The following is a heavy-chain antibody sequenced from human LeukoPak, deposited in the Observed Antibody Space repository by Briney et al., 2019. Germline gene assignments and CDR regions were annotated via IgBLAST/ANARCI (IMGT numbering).Heavy chain of an antibody. CDR3: ASYSYYMDV. J-gene: IGHJ6*03. Sequence: PSETLSLTCSVSGGSISSNYWSWIRQPPGKGLEWIGYIYYRGSTNYNPSLKSRVTISVDTSKNQFPLKLSSVTAADTAAYYCASYSYYMDVWGKGTTVTVS. CDR2: IYYRGST. D-gene: IGHD2-21*01. V-gene: IGHV4-59*01. CDR1: GGSISSNY.